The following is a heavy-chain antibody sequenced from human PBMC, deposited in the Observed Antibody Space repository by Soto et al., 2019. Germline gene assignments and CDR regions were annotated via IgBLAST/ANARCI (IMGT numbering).Heavy chain of an antibody. D-gene: IGHD3-10*01. Sequence: QVQLVQSGAEVKKPGASVKVSCKASGYTFTSYDVSWVRQAPGQGLEWMGWISNNNGNTVYAQNLQGRVTMTTDTSTSTAYMELRSLRSDDTAMYYCARVRGSERDYTLRGVDPWGQGTLVTVSS. CDR3: ARVRGSERDYTLRGVDP. J-gene: IGHJ5*02. CDR2: ISNNNGNT. CDR1: GYTFTSYD. V-gene: IGHV1-18*01.